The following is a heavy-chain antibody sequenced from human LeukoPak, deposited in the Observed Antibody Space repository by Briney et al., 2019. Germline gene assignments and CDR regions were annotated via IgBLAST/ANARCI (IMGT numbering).Heavy chain of an antibody. D-gene: IGHD3-16*01. V-gene: IGHV4-39*07. J-gene: IGHJ6*03. CDR1: GGSISSSSYY. CDR3: ARLRAKAGALDYYMDV. CDR2: IYYSGST. Sequence: PSETLSLTCTVSGGSISSSSYYWGWIRQPPGKGLEWIGSIYYSGSTYYNPSLKSRVTISVDTSKNQFSLKLSSVTAADTAVYYCARLRAKAGALDYYMDVWGKGTTVTISS.